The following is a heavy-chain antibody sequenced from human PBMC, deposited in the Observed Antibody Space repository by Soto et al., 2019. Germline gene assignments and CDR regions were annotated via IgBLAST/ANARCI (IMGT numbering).Heavy chain of an antibody. CDR3: ARDHPWEWELLGWFDP. J-gene: IGHJ5*02. CDR1: GFTFSSYA. D-gene: IGHD1-26*01. V-gene: IGHV3-23*01. CDR2: ISGSGGST. Sequence: EVQLLESGGALVQPGGSLRLSCAASGFTFSSYAMNWVRQAPGKGLEWVSAISGSGGSTYYADSVEGRFIISRDNSKNTLYLQMNSLRAEDTAVYYCARDHPWEWELLGWFDPWGQGTLVTVSS.